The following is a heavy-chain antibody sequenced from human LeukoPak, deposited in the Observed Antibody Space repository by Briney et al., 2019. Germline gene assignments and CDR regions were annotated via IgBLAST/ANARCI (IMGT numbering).Heavy chain of an antibody. D-gene: IGHD6-19*01. J-gene: IGHJ6*03. CDR1: GGTFSSYA. CDR2: IIPIFGTA. CDR3: ARGPYSSDGYYMDV. V-gene: IGHV1-69*13. Sequence: ASVKVFCKASGGTFSSYAISWVRQAPGQGLEWMGGIIPIFGTATYAQKFQGRVTITADESTSTAYMELSSLRSEDTAVYYCARGPYSSDGYYMDVWGKGTTVTISS.